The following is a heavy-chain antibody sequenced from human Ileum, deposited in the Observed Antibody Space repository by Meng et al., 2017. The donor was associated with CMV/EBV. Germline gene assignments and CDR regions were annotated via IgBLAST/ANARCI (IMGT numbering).Heavy chain of an antibody. J-gene: IGHJ4*02. V-gene: IGHV1-8*02. CDR1: GYTFTNHD. CDR2: INPNSGNT. CDR3: TRGDY. Sequence: ASAKVFCKAFGYTFTNHDINWVRQVAGQGLEWVGAINPNSGNTDHAQKLQGRVTLIRNIPVKKVYMELTDLRSDDAAIYYCTRGDYWGQGTLVTVSS.